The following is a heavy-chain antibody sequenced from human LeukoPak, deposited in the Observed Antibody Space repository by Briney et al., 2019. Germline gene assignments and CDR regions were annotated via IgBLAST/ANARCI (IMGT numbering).Heavy chain of an antibody. CDR1: GGSFSGYY. CDR3: ASGGSYSYFDY. D-gene: IGHD1-26*01. CDR2: INHSGST. Sequence: SETLSLTCAVYGGSFSGYYWSWIRQPPGKGLEWIGEINHSGSTNYNPSLKSRVTISVDTSKNQFSLKLSSVTAADTAVYYCASGGSYSYFDYWGQGTLVTVSS. J-gene: IGHJ4*02. V-gene: IGHV4-34*01.